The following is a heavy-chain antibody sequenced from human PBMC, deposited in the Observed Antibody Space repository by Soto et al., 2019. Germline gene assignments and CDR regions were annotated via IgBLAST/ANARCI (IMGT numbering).Heavy chain of an antibody. V-gene: IGHV1-18*01. CDR1: GYTFTNQG. CDR2: INTFHGNK. J-gene: IGHJ5*02. D-gene: IGHD6-13*01. Sequence: ASVKVSCKASGYTFTNQGISWVRQVPGQGLEWVGWINTFHGNKDYAQKFQGRVTMTTDTSTSTAYMELRSLRSEDTAVYYCARGNRAAADRGNWFDPWGQGTLVTVSS. CDR3: ARGNRAAADRGNWFDP.